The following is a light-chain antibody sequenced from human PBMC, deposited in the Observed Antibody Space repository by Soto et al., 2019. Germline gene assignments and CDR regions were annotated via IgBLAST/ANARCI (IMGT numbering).Light chain of an antibody. V-gene: IGKV3-20*01. CDR3: QQYGSSRT. CDR2: GAS. J-gene: IGKJ5*01. Sequence: EIVLTQSPGTLSLSPGERATLSCRASQSVSSSYLAWYQQKVGRAPRLLIFGASSRATGIPDRFSGSGSGTDFTLIISRLEPEDFAVYYCQQYGSSRTFGQGTRLEIK. CDR1: QSVSSSY.